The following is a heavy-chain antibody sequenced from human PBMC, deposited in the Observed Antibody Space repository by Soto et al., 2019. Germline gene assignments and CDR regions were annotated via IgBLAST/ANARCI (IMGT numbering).Heavy chain of an antibody. J-gene: IGHJ6*03. Sequence: EVQLLESGGGLVQPGGSLRLSCAASGLTFSTYAMSWVRQAPGKGLEWVSAISGNGAYTYYADSVKGRFAISRDNSKNTLYLHMNSLRAEDTAVYYCAKELSGRHYYDSSGSPILYHMDVWGQGTTVTVSS. CDR3: AKELSGRHYYDSSGSPILYHMDV. V-gene: IGHV3-23*01. CDR2: ISGNGAYT. D-gene: IGHD3-22*01. CDR1: GLTFSTYA.